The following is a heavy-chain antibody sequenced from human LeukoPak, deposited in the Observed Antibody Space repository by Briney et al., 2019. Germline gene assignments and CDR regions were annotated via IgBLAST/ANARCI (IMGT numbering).Heavy chain of an antibody. Sequence: GGSLRLSCAASGLTFSSSWMNWVRQAPGKGLEWVANINPAGSQKDYVDSVKGQFTISRDNAKNSVFLQMNSLRAEDTAVYYCARYSGSFPGWLDPWGPGTLVTVSS. J-gene: IGHJ5*02. CDR2: INPAGSQK. D-gene: IGHD1-26*01. CDR1: GLTFSSSW. CDR3: ARYSGSFPGWLDP. V-gene: IGHV3-7*01.